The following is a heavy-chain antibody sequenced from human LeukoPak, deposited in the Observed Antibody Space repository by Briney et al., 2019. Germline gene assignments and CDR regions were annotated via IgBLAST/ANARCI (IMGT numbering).Heavy chain of an antibody. J-gene: IGHJ3*02. D-gene: IGHD6-19*01. CDR2: ISASNGNT. CDR3: ARKEWLVRQGDAFDI. Sequence: ASVKVSCKASGYTFTSYGISWVRQAPGQGLEWMGWISASNGNTNYAQKLQGRVTMTTETSTSTAYMELRSLRSDDTAVYYCARKEWLVRQGDAFDIWGQGTMVTVSS. CDR1: GYTFTSYG. V-gene: IGHV1-18*01.